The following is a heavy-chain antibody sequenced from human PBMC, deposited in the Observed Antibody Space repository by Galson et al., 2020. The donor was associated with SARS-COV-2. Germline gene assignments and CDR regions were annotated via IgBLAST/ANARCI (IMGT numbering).Heavy chain of an antibody. CDR3: ARPRGGSYFYGMDV. D-gene: IGHD1-26*01. V-gene: IGHV3-30*04. J-gene: IGHJ6*02. CDR2: ISYDGSNK. Sequence: LSLTCAASGFTFSSYAMHWVRQAPGKGLEWVAVISYDGSNKYYADSVKGRFTISRDNSKNTLYLQMNSLRAEDTAVYYCARPRGGSYFYGMDVWGQGTTVTVSS. CDR1: GFTFSSYA.